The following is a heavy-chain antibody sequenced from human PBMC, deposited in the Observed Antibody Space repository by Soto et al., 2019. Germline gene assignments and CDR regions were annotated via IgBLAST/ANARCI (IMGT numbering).Heavy chain of an antibody. CDR1: GYTFTGYY. V-gene: IGHV1-2*04. CDR3: ARMNCGGDCYSRYYFDY. J-gene: IGHJ4*02. D-gene: IGHD2-21*01. CDR2: INANSGGT. Sequence: QVQLVQSGAEVKKPGASVKVSCKASGYTFTGYYMHWVRQAPGQGLEWMGWINANSGGTNYAQKFQGWVTMTRDTSVSTAYRELSRLRSDDTAVYYCARMNCGGDCYSRYYFDYWGQGTLVTVSS.